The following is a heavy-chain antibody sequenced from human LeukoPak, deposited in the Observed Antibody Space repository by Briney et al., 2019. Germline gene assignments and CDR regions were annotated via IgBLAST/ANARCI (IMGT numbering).Heavy chain of an antibody. J-gene: IGHJ6*03. V-gene: IGHV3-48*01. CDR2: ISSSSTI. Sequence: PTGGSLRLSCAASGFTFSSYSMNWVRQAPGKGLEWVSYISSSSTIYYADSVKGRFTISRDNAKNSLYLQMNSLRAEDTAVYYCASLFPTPEQQLAQNYYYYYMDVWGKGTTVTVSS. D-gene: IGHD6-13*01. CDR1: GFTFSSYS. CDR3: ASLFPTPEQQLAQNYYYYYMDV.